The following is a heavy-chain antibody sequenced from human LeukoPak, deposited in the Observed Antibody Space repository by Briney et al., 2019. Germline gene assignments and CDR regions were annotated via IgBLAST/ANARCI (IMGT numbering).Heavy chain of an antibody. CDR3: ARDRLRWPKIDY. J-gene: IGHJ4*02. CDR1: GYSISSGYY. Sequence: TSETLSLTCTVSGYSISSGYYWGWIRQPPGKGLEWIGSIYHSGSTYYNPSLKSRVTISLDTSKNQFSLKVTSVTAADAAVYYCARDRLRWPKIDYWGQGTLVTVSS. D-gene: IGHD4-23*01. CDR2: IYHSGST. V-gene: IGHV4-38-2*02.